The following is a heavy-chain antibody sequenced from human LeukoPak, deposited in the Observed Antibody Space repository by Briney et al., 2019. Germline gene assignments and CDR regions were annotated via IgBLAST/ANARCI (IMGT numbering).Heavy chain of an antibody. D-gene: IGHD6-19*01. CDR3: AKGSGWWNYFDY. CDR2: ISYDGSNK. J-gene: IGHJ4*02. CDR1: GFTFSSYA. Sequence: GGSLRFSCAASGFTFSSYAMHWVRQAPGKGLEWVAVISYDGSNKYYADSVKGRFTISRDNSKNTLYLQMNSLRAEDTAVYYCAKGSGWWNYFDYWGQGTLVTVSS. V-gene: IGHV3-30*04.